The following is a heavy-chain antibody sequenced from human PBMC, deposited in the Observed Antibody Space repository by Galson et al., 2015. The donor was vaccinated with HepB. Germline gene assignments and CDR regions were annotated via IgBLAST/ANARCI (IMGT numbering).Heavy chain of an antibody. CDR1: GFTFSSYS. CDR2: ISGGGTTM. Sequence: SLRLSCAASGFTFSSYSMNQVRQAPGKGLEWVSYISGGGTTMYYADSVKGRFTISRDSAKNSLYLHMDSLRDEDTAVYYCARDRLGYYGMDVWGQGTTVTVSS. D-gene: IGHD7-27*01. V-gene: IGHV3-48*02. J-gene: IGHJ6*02. CDR3: ARDRLGYYGMDV.